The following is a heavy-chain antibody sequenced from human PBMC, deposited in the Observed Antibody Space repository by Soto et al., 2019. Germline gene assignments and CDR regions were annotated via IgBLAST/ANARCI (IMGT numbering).Heavy chain of an antibody. Sequence: PSETLSLTSAVSGGSISSSNGWNWVRQPPGKGLEWIGEIYHSGTTNYNPSLKSRVTISVDKSKNQFSLNLSSVTAADTAVYYCARDVVGYCIFNRCPRPLHYNGMDVWGQGTTVTVSS. D-gene: IGHD2-15*01. CDR1: GGSISSSNG. CDR2: IYHSGTT. CDR3: ARDVVGYCIFNRCPRPLHYNGMDV. V-gene: IGHV4-4*02. J-gene: IGHJ6*02.